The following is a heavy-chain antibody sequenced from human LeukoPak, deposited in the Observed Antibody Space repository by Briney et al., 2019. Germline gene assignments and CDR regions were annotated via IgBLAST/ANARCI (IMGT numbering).Heavy chain of an antibody. V-gene: IGHV3-43*02. J-gene: IGHJ4*02. CDR2: ISGDGGST. D-gene: IGHD5-24*01. CDR1: GFTFDDYA. Sequence: GGSLRLSCAASGFTFDDYAMHWVRQAPGKGLEWVSLISGDGGSTYYADSVKGRFTIPRDNSKNSLYLQMNSLRTEDTALYYCAKGGRWLQLNYFDYWGQGTLVTVSS. CDR3: AKGGRWLQLNYFDY.